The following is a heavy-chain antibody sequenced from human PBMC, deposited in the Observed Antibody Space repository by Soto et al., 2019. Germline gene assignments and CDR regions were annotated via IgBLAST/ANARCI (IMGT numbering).Heavy chain of an antibody. D-gene: IGHD5-12*01. CDR3: ATYEARSNYFDY. CDR2: IYYSGST. V-gene: IGHV4-31*03. J-gene: IGHJ4*02. CDR1: GGSISSGGYY. Sequence: SETLSLTCTVSGGSISSGGYYWSWIRQHPGKGLEWIGYIYYSGSTYYNPSLKSRVTISVDTSKNQFSLKLSSVTAADTAVYYCATYEARSNYFDYWGQGTLVTVSS.